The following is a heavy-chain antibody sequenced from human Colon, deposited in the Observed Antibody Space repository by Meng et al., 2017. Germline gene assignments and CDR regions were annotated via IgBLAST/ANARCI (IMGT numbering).Heavy chain of an antibody. Sequence: EGQWVGSGGALGQPGGSLRLSGAASGFPFSDHNMDWVRQAPGKGLEWVGRSRVKSRGYSTEYAASVKGRFTVSRDESKSSLYLQMNSLTTEDTALYYCATESFAAWGQGTLVTVS. CDR3: ATESFAA. V-gene: IGHV3-72*01. D-gene: IGHD3-16*02. CDR2: SRVKSRGYST. CDR1: GFPFSDHN. J-gene: IGHJ5*02.